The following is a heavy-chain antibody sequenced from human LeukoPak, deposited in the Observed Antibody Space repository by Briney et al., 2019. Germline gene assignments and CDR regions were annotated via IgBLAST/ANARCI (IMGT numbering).Heavy chain of an antibody. J-gene: IGHJ3*02. D-gene: IGHD2-2*01. Sequence: ASVKVSCKASGYTFTDYYMHWVRQAPGQGLECMGWINPNSGGTNYAQKFQGRVTMTRDTSISTAYMELSRLRSDDTAVYYCARESFSTLTSATDAFDIWGQGTMVTVSS. CDR3: ARESFSTLTSATDAFDI. CDR2: INPNSGGT. V-gene: IGHV1-2*02. CDR1: GYTFTDYY.